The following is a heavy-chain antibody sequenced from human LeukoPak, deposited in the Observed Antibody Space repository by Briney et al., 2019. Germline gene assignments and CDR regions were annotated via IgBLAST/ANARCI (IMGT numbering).Heavy chain of an antibody. CDR1: GFTFSSYA. Sequence: GGSLRLSCEASGFTFSSYAMSWVRQAPGKGLEWVSAISGSGGSTYYADSVKGRFTISRDNSKNTLYLQMNSLRAEDTAVYYCAKDHGSSTSPSDAFDIWGQGTMVTVSS. J-gene: IGHJ3*02. D-gene: IGHD2-2*01. V-gene: IGHV3-23*01. CDR2: ISGSGGST. CDR3: AKDHGSSTSPSDAFDI.